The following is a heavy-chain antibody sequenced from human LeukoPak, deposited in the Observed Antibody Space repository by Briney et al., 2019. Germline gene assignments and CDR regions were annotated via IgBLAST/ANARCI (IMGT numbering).Heavy chain of an antibody. D-gene: IGHD2-2*01. CDR1: GGTFSSYA. J-gene: IGHJ4*02. CDR3: ARGSRCSSTSCYAGDDY. CDR2: IIPIFGTA. V-gene: IGHV1-69*13. Sequence: SVKVSCKASGGTFSSYAISWVRQAPGQGLEWMGGIIPIFGTANFAQKFQGRVTITADESTSTAYMELSSLRSEDTAVYYCARGSRCSSTSCYAGDDYWGQGTLVTVSS.